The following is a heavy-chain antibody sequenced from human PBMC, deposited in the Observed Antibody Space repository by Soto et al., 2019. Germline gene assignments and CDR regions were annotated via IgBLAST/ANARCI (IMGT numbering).Heavy chain of an antibody. V-gene: IGHV3-30-3*01. J-gene: IGHJ4*01. Sequence: QVQLVESGGGVLQPGRSLRLSCVTSGFSFSFASHALNWDRQAPGKGLEWVAVISFDGGNNFYAGSVTGRFTISRDNCKNTPYLEMSLPRPDHTALFYCGLRVSGTVAYPHIWGPGTPGNVSP. CDR2: ISFDGGNN. CDR3: GLRVSGTVAYPHI. CDR1: GFSFSFASHA. D-gene: IGHD2-8*01.